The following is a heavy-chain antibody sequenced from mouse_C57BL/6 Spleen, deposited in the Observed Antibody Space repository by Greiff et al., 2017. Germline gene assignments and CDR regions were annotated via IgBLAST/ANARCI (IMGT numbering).Heavy chain of an antibody. CDR3: ARGLYSNYGGGAMDY. CDR1: GFTFSDYG. Sequence: EVQLQESGGGLVKPGGSLKLSCAASGFTFSDYGMHWVRQAPEKGLEWVAYISSGSSTIYYADTVKGRFTISRDNAKNTLFLQMTSLRSEDTAMYYCARGLYSNYGGGAMDYWGQGTSVTVSS. V-gene: IGHV5-17*01. CDR2: ISSGSSTI. D-gene: IGHD2-5*01. J-gene: IGHJ4*01.